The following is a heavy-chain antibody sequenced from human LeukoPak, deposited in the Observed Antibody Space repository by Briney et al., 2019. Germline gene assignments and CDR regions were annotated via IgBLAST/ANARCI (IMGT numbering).Heavy chain of an antibody. CDR3: ARQNGGPWGAFDI. D-gene: IGHD7-27*01. CDR1: GGSISSYY. V-gene: IGHV4-59*08. Sequence: SETLSLTCTVSGGSISSYYWSWIRQPPGKGLEWIGYIYCSGSTNYNPSLKSRVTISVDTSKNQFSLKLSSVTAADTAVYYCARQNGGPWGAFDIWGQGTMVTVSS. J-gene: IGHJ3*02. CDR2: IYCSGST.